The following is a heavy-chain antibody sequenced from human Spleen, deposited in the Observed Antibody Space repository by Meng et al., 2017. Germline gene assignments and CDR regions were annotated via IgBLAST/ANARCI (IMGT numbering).Heavy chain of an antibody. CDR2: IKSNTDGGTA. CDR3: TWDDKAVSDY. D-gene: IGHD3-9*01. CDR1: GFYFSNAW. Sequence: EVHLVESGGDLVKPGGSLRLACAASGFYFSNAWMSWVRQATGKGLEWVGRIKSNTDGGTAEYAAPVTGRLTISRDDSKSTLYLQMSGLRIDDTGVYYCTWDDKAVSDYWGQGTLVTVSS. V-gene: IGHV3-15*01. J-gene: IGHJ4*02.